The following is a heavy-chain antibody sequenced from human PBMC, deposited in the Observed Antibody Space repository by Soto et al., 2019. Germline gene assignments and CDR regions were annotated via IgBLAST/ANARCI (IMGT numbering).Heavy chain of an antibody. D-gene: IGHD3-22*01. CDR1: GGTFSKYA. CDR2: TIPMFGTP. V-gene: IGHV1-69*13. Sequence: SVKVSCKASGGTFSKYAFSWVRQAPGQGLEWLGGTIPMFGTPNYALKFQGRVAISADESTATVYMELSSLRSEDTAVYFCARPLRDRNYYYGMAVWGQGTTVTVSS. CDR3: ARPLRDRNYYYGMAV. J-gene: IGHJ6*02.